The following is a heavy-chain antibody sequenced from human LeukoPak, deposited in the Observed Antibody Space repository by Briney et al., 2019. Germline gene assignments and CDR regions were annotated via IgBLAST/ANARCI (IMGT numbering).Heavy chain of an antibody. D-gene: IGHD3-3*01. Sequence: GGSLRLSCAASGFTFSDYYMTWFRQAPGKGLEWVSYISSSGTTIYYAGSVEGRFTVSRDNADNSLYLQMDSLRAEDTAVYYCARDQSPYYDFWSGCHWGLGTLVTVSS. CDR3: ARDQSPYYDFWSGCH. CDR1: GFTFSDYY. J-gene: IGHJ4*02. CDR2: ISSSGTTI. V-gene: IGHV3-11*04.